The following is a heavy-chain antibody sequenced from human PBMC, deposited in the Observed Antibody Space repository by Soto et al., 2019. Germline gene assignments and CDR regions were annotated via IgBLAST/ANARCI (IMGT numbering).Heavy chain of an antibody. V-gene: IGHV3-21*01. D-gene: IGHD4-17*01. CDR3: ASHPDYGSIDY. CDR2: ISSSSSYI. J-gene: IGHJ4*02. CDR1: GFTFSSYS. Sequence: EVQLVESGGGLVKPGGSLRLSCAASGFTFSSYSMKWVRQAPGKGLEWVSSISSSSSYIHYADSMKGRFTIPRDNAKNSLYLQMNSLRTEDTAVYYCASHPDYGSIDYWGQGTLVTVSS.